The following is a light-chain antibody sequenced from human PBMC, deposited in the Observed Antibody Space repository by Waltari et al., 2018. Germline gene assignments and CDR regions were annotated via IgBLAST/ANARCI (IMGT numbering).Light chain of an antibody. CDR2: AAS. Sequence: AIRVTQSPSSVSASTVEPAPITCRAREDVRSYFGWYQQKPGKAPQLLVYAASSLQTGVPSRFSARGSGTHFTLTINNVQSEDFATYHCEQYYSFPRTFGQGTKVEV. V-gene: IGKV1-8*01. CDR1: EDVRSY. J-gene: IGKJ1*01. CDR3: EQYYSFPRT.